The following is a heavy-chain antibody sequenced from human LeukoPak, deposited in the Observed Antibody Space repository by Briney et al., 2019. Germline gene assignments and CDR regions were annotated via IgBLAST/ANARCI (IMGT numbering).Heavy chain of an antibody. CDR3: ARDLNWETY. V-gene: IGHV3-7*01. J-gene: IGHJ4*02. CDR1: GFTFSSCL. Sequence: GGSLRLSCAASGFTFSSCLVSWVRQAPGKGLEWVANINQDGSEKYYVDSVKGRFTISRDNAKNSLYLQMNSLRAEDTAVYYCARDLNWETYWGQGTLVSVSS. D-gene: IGHD7-27*01. CDR2: INQDGSEK.